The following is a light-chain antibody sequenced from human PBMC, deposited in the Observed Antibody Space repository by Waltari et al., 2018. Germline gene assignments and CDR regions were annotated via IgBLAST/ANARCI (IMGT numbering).Light chain of an antibody. V-gene: IGKV4-1*01. Sequence: DIVMTQSPDSLAVSLGERATINRQSRQSVLYSSNNKNYLAWYQQKPGQPPKLLIYWASTRESGVPDRFSGSGSGTDFTLTISSLQAEDVAVYYCQQYYSTPFTFGLGTKVDIK. CDR2: WAS. J-gene: IGKJ3*01. CDR3: QQYYSTPFT. CDR1: QSVLYSSNNKNY.